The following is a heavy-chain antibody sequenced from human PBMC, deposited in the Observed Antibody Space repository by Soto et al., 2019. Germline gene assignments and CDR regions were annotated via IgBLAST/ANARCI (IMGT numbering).Heavy chain of an antibody. Sequence: ASVQVSCKASAYTFTRYYMHWVRQAPGQGLEWMGWINPNSVDTNYSHKFQGCVTMTRDTSISTAYMELSRLRSDDTAVYYCARDQMGTYYSDSSGYLDYWGHGSMVTVS. CDR1: AYTFTRYY. CDR3: ARDQMGTYYSDSSGYLDY. J-gene: IGHJ4*01. D-gene: IGHD3-22*01. V-gene: IGHV1-2*04. CDR2: INPNSVDT.